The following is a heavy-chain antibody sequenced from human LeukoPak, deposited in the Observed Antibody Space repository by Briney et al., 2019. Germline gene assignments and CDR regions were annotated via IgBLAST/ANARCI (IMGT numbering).Heavy chain of an antibody. Sequence: ASVKVSCKASGGTFSSYAISWVRRAPGQGLEWMGRIIPILGIANYAQKFQGRVTITADKSTSTAYMELSSLRSEDTAVYYCARAVTAYGMDVWGQGTTVTVSS. CDR2: IIPILGIA. D-gene: IGHD2-21*02. V-gene: IGHV1-69*04. J-gene: IGHJ6*02. CDR1: GGTFSSYA. CDR3: ARAVTAYGMDV.